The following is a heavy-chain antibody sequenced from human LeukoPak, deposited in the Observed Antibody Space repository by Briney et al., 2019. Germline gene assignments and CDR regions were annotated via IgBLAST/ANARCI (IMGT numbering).Heavy chain of an antibody. D-gene: IGHD6-13*01. CDR1: AGSISSSSSY. J-gene: IGHJ5*02. V-gene: IGHV4-39*01. CDR3: ARHGPIGAAAGTGWFDP. CDR2: IYYSGST. Sequence: KPSQTLSPTRTVSAGSISSSSSYSGWLRQPPGKGLEWIGTIYYSGSTYYHPSLKSRVTISVDTSKNQFSLKLSSVTAADTAVYYCARHGPIGAAAGTGWFDPWGQGTLVTVSS.